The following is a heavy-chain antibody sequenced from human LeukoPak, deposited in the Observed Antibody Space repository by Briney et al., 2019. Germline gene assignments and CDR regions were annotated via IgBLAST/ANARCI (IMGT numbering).Heavy chain of an antibody. J-gene: IGHJ3*02. V-gene: IGHV3-30*03. CDR3: AGETVTIRGTDGFDI. CDR1: RFTFSSNG. CDR2: ISYDGSNK. D-gene: IGHD4-17*01. Sequence: PGRSLTLSRAPSRFTFSSNGLHCLRHPPRQRLQCVANISYDGSNKHYADSVKGRFTVSRDNSKNTLYLQMNSLRAEDTAVYYCAGETVTIRGTDGFDIWGQGTMVTVFS.